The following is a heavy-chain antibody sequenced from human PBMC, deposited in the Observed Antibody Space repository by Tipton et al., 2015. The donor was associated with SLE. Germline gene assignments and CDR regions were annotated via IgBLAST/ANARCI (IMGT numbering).Heavy chain of an antibody. V-gene: IGHV3-53*01. CDR2: IYSGGST. D-gene: IGHD3-10*01. CDR3: AKGYGSGSYLPGY. J-gene: IGHJ4*02. Sequence: SLRLSCAASGFTVSSNYMSWVRQAPGKGLEWDSGIYSGGSTYYADSVKGRFTISRDNSKNTLYLQMNSLRAEDTAVYYCAKGYGSGSYLPGYWGQGTLVTVSS. CDR1: GFTVSSNY.